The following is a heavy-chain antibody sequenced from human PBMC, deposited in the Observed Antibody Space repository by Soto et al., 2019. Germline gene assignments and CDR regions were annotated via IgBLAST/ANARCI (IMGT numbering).Heavy chain of an antibody. Sequence: GGSLRLSCAASGITFSNYWMHWVRQAPGKGLVRVSCIDTDGSTTSYVDSVKGRFTISRDNAKNTPYLQMISLRAEDTAVYYCGKFLYVVAVVVGPFDYFGQAPLVTVSS. CDR2: IDTDGSTT. CDR3: GKFLYVVAVVVGPFDY. V-gene: IGHV3-74*01. CDR1: GITFSNYW. J-gene: IGHJ4*02. D-gene: IGHD6-19*01.